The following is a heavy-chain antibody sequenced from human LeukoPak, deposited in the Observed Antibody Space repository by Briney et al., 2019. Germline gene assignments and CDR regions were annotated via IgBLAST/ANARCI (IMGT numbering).Heavy chain of an antibody. V-gene: IGHV3-48*04. CDR3: ARAGWFGEFSFDY. J-gene: IGHJ4*02. D-gene: IGHD3-10*01. Sequence: GGSLRLSCAASGFTFSSYSMNWVRQAPGKGLEWVSYISSSSSTIYYADSVKGRFTISRDNAKNSLYLQMNSLRAEDTAVYYCARAGWFGEFSFDYWGQGTLVTVSS. CDR2: ISSSSSTI. CDR1: GFTFSSYS.